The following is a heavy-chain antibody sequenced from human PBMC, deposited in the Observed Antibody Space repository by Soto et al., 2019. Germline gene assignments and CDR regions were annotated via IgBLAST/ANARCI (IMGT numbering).Heavy chain of an antibody. CDR3: ASTVGAAYYFDF. CDR2: IYTSGST. D-gene: IGHD1-26*01. Sequence: PSETLSLTXNASGDSMTKYYWSWIRQPAGKGLEWIGRIYTSGSTNYNPSLKSRATMSIDTSNNHFYLSLKSVTAADTAMYYCASTVGAAYYFDFWGQGARVTVSS. V-gene: IGHV4-4*07. J-gene: IGHJ4*02. CDR1: GDSMTKYY.